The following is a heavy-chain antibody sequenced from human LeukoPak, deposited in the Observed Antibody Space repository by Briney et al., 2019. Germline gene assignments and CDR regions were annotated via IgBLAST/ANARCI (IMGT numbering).Heavy chain of an antibody. CDR3: AKDSGPCGSYPTHFDY. CDR2: ISLYSGSI. Sequence: GGSLRLSCAASEFTFYDYVMHWVRQAPGKGLGWVSGISLYSGSIGYADSVNGRFTISRDNAKNFLYLQMNSLRAEDTALYYCAKDSGPCGSYPTHFDYWGQGTLVTVSS. CDR1: EFTFYDYV. V-gene: IGHV3-9*01. J-gene: IGHJ4*02. D-gene: IGHD1-26*01.